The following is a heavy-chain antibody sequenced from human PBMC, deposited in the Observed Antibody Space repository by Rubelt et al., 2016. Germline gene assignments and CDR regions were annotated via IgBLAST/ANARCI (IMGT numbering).Heavy chain of an antibody. CDR2: IKQGGSEK. J-gene: IGHJ3*02. Sequence: EVQLVESGGGLVQPGGSLRLSCAASGFTFSSYWMSWVRQAPGKGLEWVANIKQGGSEKYYVDSVKGRFAIARDNAKNSLYLQMNSLRGEDTAVYYCARDLGSDSSSFGAFDIWGQGTMVTVSS. V-gene: IGHV3-7*03. CDR3: ARDLGSDSSSFGAFDI. D-gene: IGHD6-13*01. CDR1: GFTFSSYW.